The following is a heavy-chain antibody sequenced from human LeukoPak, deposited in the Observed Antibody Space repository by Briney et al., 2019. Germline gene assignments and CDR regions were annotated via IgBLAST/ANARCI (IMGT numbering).Heavy chain of an antibody. CDR1: GFSFSTYE. V-gene: IGHV3-7*01. CDR3: ASTVTLDY. J-gene: IGHJ4*02. D-gene: IGHD4-17*01. Sequence: PGGSLRLSCTASGFSFSTYEMNWVRQAPGKGLEWVANIKQDGSEKYYVDSVKGRFTISRDNAKNSLYLQMNSLRAEDTAVYYCASTVTLDYWGQGTLVTVSS. CDR2: IKQDGSEK.